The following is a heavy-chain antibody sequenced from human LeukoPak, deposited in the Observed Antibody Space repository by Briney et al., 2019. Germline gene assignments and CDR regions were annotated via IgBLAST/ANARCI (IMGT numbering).Heavy chain of an antibody. V-gene: IGHV3-30*02. Sequence: PGGSLRLSCAASGFTFSSYGMHWVRQAPGKGLEWVAFIRYDGSNKYYADSVKGRFTISRDNSKNTLYLQINSLRAEDTAVYYCAKDPRRYSSGWYYFDYWGQGTLVTVSS. CDR2: IRYDGSNK. CDR3: AKDPRRYSSGWYYFDY. J-gene: IGHJ4*02. CDR1: GFTFSSYG. D-gene: IGHD6-19*01.